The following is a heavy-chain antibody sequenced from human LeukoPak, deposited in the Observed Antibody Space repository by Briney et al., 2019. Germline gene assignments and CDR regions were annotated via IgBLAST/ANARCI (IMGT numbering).Heavy chain of an antibody. CDR1: GGTFSSYA. Sequence: SVKVSCKASGGTFSSYAISWVRQAPGQGLEWMGGIIPIFGTANYAQKFQGRVTITADESTSTAYMELSSLRSEDTAVYYCARSSFYRPGEWLFVLDYWGQGTLVTVSS. V-gene: IGHV1-69*13. J-gene: IGHJ4*02. D-gene: IGHD3-3*01. CDR3: ARSSFYRPGEWLFVLDY. CDR2: IIPIFGTA.